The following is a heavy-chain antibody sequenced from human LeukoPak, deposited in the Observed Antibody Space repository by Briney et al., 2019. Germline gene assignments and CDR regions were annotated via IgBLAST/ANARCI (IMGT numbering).Heavy chain of an antibody. J-gene: IGHJ4*02. CDR2: ISLSGYT. Sequence: PSETLSLTCGVSGGSITTTNYWSWVRRSPGRGLEWIGEISLSGYTGFNPSLRGRVTMSLDEFKNHLSLTLTSVTAADTAIYYCSRESGPYSPFGHWGQGILVTVTT. CDR1: GGSITTTNY. CDR3: SRESGPYSPFGH. D-gene: IGHD1-26*01. V-gene: IGHV4-4*02.